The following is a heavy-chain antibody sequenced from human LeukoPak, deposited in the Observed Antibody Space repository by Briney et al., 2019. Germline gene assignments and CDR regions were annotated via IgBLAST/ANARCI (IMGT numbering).Heavy chain of an antibody. CDR1: GFTFSSYE. V-gene: IGHV3-23*01. J-gene: IGHJ4*02. Sequence: PGGSLRLSCAASGFTFSSYEMNWVRQAPGKGLEWVSAISDTGNTYHADSVKGRFTISRDSSKNTLLLQMNRLRPEDAAVYYCAKAPVTTCRGAFCYPFDYWGLGTLVTVSS. D-gene: IGHD2-15*01. CDR3: AKAPVTTCRGAFCYPFDY. CDR2: ISDTGNT.